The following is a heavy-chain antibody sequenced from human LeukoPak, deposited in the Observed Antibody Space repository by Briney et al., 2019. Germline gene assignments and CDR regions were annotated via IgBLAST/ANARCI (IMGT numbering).Heavy chain of an antibody. CDR3: AARRGYSYGLPKDY. Sequence: GSLRLSCAASGFTFSSYAMSWIRQPPGKGLEWLGEINHSGSTNYNPSLKSRVTISVDTSKNQFSLKLSSVTAADTAVYYCAARRGYSYGLPKDYWGQGTLVTVSS. V-gene: IGHV4-34*08. CDR1: GFTFSSYA. J-gene: IGHJ4*02. D-gene: IGHD5-18*01. CDR2: INHSGST.